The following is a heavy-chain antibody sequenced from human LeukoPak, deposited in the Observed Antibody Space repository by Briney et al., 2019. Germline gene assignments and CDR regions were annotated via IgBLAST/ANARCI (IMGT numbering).Heavy chain of an antibody. Sequence: SETLSLTCTVSGGSISSYYWSWIRQPPGKGLEWIGYISYSGSTNFNPSLKSRVTISVDTSKNQFSLKLSSVTAEDTAVYYCAREGTAGTNLNWFDPWGQGTLVTVSS. CDR2: ISYSGST. V-gene: IGHV4-59*01. CDR3: AREGTAGTNLNWFDP. D-gene: IGHD1-1*01. CDR1: GGSISSYY. J-gene: IGHJ5*02.